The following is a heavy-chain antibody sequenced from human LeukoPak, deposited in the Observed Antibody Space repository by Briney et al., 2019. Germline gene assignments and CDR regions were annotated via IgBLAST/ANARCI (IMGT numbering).Heavy chain of an antibody. CDR1: GFTFGICA. V-gene: IGHV3-53*04. J-gene: IGHJ4*02. CDR2: IYSGGST. CDR3: ARTSGSYLFDY. Sequence: GGSLRLSCAASGFTFGICAMSWVRQAPGKGLEWVSVIYSGGSTYYAGSVKGRFTISRHNSKNTLYLQMNSLRAEDTAVYYCARTSGSYLFDYWGQGTLVTVSS. D-gene: IGHD1-26*01.